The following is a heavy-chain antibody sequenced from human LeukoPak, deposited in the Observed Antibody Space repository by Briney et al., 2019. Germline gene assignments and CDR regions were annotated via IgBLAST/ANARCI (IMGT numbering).Heavy chain of an antibody. V-gene: IGHV1-2*02. D-gene: IGHD6-25*01. CDR1: GYTFTGYY. CDR3: ARVDSAIYSSEHYYYYGMDV. J-gene: IGHJ6*01. Sequence: ASVKVSCKASGYTFTGYYMHWVRQAPGQGLEWMGWINPNSGGTNYAQKFQGRVTMTRDTSFSTAYMELSRLRSDDTAVYYCARVDSAIYSSEHYYYYGMDVWGQGTTVTVSS. CDR2: INPNSGGT.